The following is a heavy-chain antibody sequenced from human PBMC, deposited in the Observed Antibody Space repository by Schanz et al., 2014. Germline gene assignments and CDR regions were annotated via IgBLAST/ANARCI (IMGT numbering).Heavy chain of an antibody. V-gene: IGHV3-23*01. CDR2: ISGDHRNT. Sequence: EVQLLESGGGLVQPGGSLRLSCAASGFNFSDYAMCWVRQAPGKGLEWVSSISGDHRNTFYADSVRGRITMSRDNSKNTMYLQINNLRADDTAVYYCARELPGVVAFDFWGQGTMVTVSS. CDR1: GFNFSDYA. CDR3: ARELPGVVAFDF. D-gene: IGHD7-27*01. J-gene: IGHJ3*01.